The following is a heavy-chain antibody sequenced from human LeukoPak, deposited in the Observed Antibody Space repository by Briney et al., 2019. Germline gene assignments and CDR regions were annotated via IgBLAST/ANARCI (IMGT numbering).Heavy chain of an antibody. CDR2: IYYSGST. V-gene: IGHV4-59*01. J-gene: IGHJ6*03. CDR1: GGSIGSYY. D-gene: IGHD2-21*02. CDR3: ARAEYCGGDCYNPYYYMDV. Sequence: PSETLSLTCTVSGGSIGSYYWSWIRQPPGKGLEWIGYIYYSGSTNYNPSLKSRVTISVDTSKNQFSLKLSSVTAADTAVYYCARAEYCGGDCYNPYYYMDVWGKGTTVTISS.